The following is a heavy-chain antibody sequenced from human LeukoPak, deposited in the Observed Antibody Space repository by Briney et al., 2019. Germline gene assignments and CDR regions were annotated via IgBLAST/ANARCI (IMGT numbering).Heavy chain of an antibody. CDR1: GGSISSSSYD. CDR3: ARGRGSSSKGLGGY. V-gene: IGHV4-39*07. J-gene: IGHJ4*02. Sequence: SETLSLTCTVSGGSISSSSYDWGWIRQPPGKGLEWIGSIHYSGSTYYNPSLKSRVTISVDTSKNQFSLKLSSVTAADTAVYYCARGRGSSSKGLGGYWGQGTLVTVSS. CDR2: IHYSGST. D-gene: IGHD6-6*01.